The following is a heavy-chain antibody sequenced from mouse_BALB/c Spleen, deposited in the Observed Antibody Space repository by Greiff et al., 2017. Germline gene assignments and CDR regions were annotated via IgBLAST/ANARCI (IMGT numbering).Heavy chain of an antibody. Sequence: VQRVESGAELAKPGASVKMSCKASGYTFTSYWMHWVKQRPGQGLEWIGYINPSTGYTEYNQKLKDKATLTADKSSSTAYIQLSSLTSEDSAVYYCTRYWDEAYWGQGTLGTFSS. V-gene: IGHV1-7*01. CDR2: INPSTGYT. D-gene: IGHD4-1*01. J-gene: IGHJ3*01. CDR1: GYTFTSYW. CDR3: TRYWDEAY.